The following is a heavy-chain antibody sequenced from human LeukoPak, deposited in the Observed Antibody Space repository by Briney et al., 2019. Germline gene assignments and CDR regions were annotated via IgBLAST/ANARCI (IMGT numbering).Heavy chain of an antibody. CDR2: IYYSGRT. Sequence: PSDTLSLTCTVSGGSISSHYWRWIRQPPGGGREWRRYIYYSGRTNYNPSLKSRVTISVDTSKNQFSLKLSSVTAADTAVYYCARGHTLRFLEWLSVRAPEENYGAFDIWGQGTMVTVSS. CDR3: ARGHTLRFLEWLSVRAPEENYGAFDI. D-gene: IGHD3-3*01. V-gene: IGHV4-59*11. J-gene: IGHJ3*02. CDR1: GGSISSHY.